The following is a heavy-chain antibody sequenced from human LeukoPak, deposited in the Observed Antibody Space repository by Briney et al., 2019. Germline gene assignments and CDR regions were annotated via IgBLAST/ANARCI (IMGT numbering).Heavy chain of an antibody. CDR1: GFTFSSYA. CDR3: ARDRGELGTLDY. Sequence: GRSLRLSCAASGFTFSSYAMHWVRQAPGKGLEWVAVISYDGSNKYYADSVEGRFTISRDNSKNTLYLQMNSLRAEDTAVYYCARDRGELGTLDYWGQGTLVTVSS. V-gene: IGHV3-30*04. CDR2: ISYDGSNK. J-gene: IGHJ4*02. D-gene: IGHD7-27*01.